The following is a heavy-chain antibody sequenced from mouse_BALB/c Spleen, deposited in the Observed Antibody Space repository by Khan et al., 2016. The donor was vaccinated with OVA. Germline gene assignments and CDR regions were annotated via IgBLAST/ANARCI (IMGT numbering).Heavy chain of an antibody. V-gene: IGHV2-9*02. CDR3: ASDRHYYGYLDYAMDY. CDR1: GFSLTNYG. D-gene: IGHD1-2*01. Sequence: QVQLKQSGPGLVAPSQSLSITCSVPGFSLTNYGLHWIRQPPGKGLEWLGVIWAGGGTNYNSALMSRLRIRKDNFKSQVFLKMNSLQTDDTAMYYCASDRHYYGYLDYAMDYWGQGTSVTVSS. CDR2: IWAGGGT. J-gene: IGHJ4*01.